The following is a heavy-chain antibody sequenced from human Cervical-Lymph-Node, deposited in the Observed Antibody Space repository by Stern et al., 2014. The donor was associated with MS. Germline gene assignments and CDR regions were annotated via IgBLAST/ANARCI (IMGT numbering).Heavy chain of an antibody. D-gene: IGHD3-16*01. CDR2: FNPNSGAT. Sequence: VQLAESGAEVKKPGASVQVSCKASGYTFTGYYIHWVRQAPGQGLEWMGRFNPNSGATNYAQKFQGRLTMTTDTSITTANMGLSRLRSDDTAVYYCAWGSNVDYWGQGTLVTVSS. CDR3: AWGSNVDY. J-gene: IGHJ4*02. V-gene: IGHV1-2*06. CDR1: GYTFTGYY.